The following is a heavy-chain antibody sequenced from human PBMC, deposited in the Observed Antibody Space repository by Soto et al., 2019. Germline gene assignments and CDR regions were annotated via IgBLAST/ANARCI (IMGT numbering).Heavy chain of an antibody. D-gene: IGHD1-26*01. Sequence: EVQLVESGGGLVEPGGSLRLSCVASGFSFSTYNMNWVRQAPGKGMLWVSSINGRGNYIYYADSVKGRFTISRDNAKNSLFLQMNSLIAGDTAVYYCAREDGIVGDTSAFANWGLGSLVAVSS. CDR1: GFSFSTYN. CDR2: INGRGNYI. V-gene: IGHV3-21*01. CDR3: AREDGIVGDTSAFAN. J-gene: IGHJ4*02.